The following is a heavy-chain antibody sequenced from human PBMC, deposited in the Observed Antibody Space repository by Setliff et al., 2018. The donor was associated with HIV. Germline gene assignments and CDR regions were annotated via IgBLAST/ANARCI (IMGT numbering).Heavy chain of an antibody. D-gene: IGHD6-19*01. V-gene: IGHV3-23*01. CDR3: AKRTYVSAWCDKPVYFYYYMDV. Sequence: PGGSLRLSCAASGFTFSSYAMNWVRQTPGKGLEWVSGISAGGGTTYYADSVKGRFTISRDNSKNTLYLQMNSLRVEDTALYYCAKRTYVSAWCDKPVYFYYYMDVWGKGTTVTVSS. CDR2: ISAGGGTT. CDR1: GFTFSSYA. J-gene: IGHJ6*03.